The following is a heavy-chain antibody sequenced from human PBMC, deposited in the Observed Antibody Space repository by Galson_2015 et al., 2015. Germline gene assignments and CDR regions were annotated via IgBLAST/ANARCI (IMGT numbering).Heavy chain of an antibody. D-gene: IGHD2-2*02. J-gene: IGHJ4*02. CDR2: ISYDGSNK. CDR3: AKQADGLLARSDGPAARPDY. V-gene: IGHV3-30*18. CDR1: GFIFSRYG. Sequence: SLRLSCAASGFIFSRYGMHWVRQAPGKGLEWVAVISYDGSNKYYADSVKGRFTISRDDSKNTLYLQMNSLRAEDTAVYYCAKQADGLLARSDGPAARPDYWGQGTRVTVSS.